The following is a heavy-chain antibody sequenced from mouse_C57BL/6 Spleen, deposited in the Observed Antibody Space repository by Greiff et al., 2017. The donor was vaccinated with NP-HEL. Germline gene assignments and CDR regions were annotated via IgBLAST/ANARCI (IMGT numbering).Heavy chain of an antibody. D-gene: IGHD1-1*01. Sequence: EVKLVESGAGLVQPGGSLSLSCAASGFTFTDYYMSWVRQPPGKALEWLGFFRNKAGGYTTKYSASVKGRFTISRDYSQSILYLQMDAMRAEDSATYYCVRPNYYVSLFAYWGQGTLVTVSA. CDR3: VRPNYYVSLFAY. CDR1: GFTFTDYY. CDR2: FRNKAGGYTT. J-gene: IGHJ3*01. V-gene: IGHV7-3*01.